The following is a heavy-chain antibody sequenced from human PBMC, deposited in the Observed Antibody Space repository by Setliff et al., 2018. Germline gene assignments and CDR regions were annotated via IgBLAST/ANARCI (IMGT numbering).Heavy chain of an antibody. J-gene: IGHJ6*02. D-gene: IGHD3-10*01. CDR2: IIPILGIA. CDR3: ARGIFTMVRGVIITGYYYYGMDV. Sequence: GASVKVSCKASGYTFTNYGINWVRQAPGQGLEWLGGIIPILGIANYAQKFQGRVTITADKSTSTAYMELSSLRSEDTAVYYCARGIFTMVRGVIITGYYYYGMDVWGQGTTVTVSS. V-gene: IGHV1-69*10. CDR1: GYTFTNYG.